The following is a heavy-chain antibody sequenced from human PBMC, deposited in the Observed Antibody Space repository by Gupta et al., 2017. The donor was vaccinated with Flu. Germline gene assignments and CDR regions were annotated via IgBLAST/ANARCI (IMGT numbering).Heavy chain of an antibody. Sequence: GFSISNSRIGVSWIRQPPGKALEWLTHIFSNDEKSYSTSLKSRLTIFKDPSNSQVVLTMTNMDPADTGTYYGARIDYDMQDYGMDVWGQGTEGTVSS. D-gene: IGHD3-9*01. CDR1: GFSISNSRIG. J-gene: IGHJ6*02. CDR2: IFSNDEK. CDR3: ARIDYDMQDYGMDV. V-gene: IGHV2-26*01.